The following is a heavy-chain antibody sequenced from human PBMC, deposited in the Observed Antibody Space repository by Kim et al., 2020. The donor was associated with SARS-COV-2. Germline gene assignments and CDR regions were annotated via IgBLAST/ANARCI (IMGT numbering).Heavy chain of an antibody. D-gene: IGHD1-26*01. J-gene: IGHJ6*02. Sequence: AQKFQGRVTRTRDTSTSTGYMELSSLRSEDTAVYYCARGVGVGATYGMDVWGQGTTVTVSS. V-gene: IGHV1-46*01. CDR3: ARGVGVGATYGMDV.